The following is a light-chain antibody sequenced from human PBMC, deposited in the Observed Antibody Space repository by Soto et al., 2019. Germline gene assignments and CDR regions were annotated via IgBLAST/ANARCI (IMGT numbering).Light chain of an antibody. Sequence: QSVLTQPPSVSGAPGQRVTISCTGSSSNIGAGFDVHWYHQIAGTAPKLLIYGNSNRPSGVPDRFSGSKSGTSASLAISGLRSEDEADYHCAAWDDSLSGVVFGGGTKLTVL. CDR3: AAWDDSLSGVV. CDR2: GNS. J-gene: IGLJ2*01. CDR1: SSNIGAGFD. V-gene: IGLV1-40*01.